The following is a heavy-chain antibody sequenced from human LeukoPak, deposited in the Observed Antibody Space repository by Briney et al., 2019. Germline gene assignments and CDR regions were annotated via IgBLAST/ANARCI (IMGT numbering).Heavy chain of an antibody. CDR2: ITGSGGST. CDR1: GFTVSSNY. D-gene: IGHD3-3*01. J-gene: IGHJ4*02. CDR3: ARDERLLSFLK. Sequence: GGSLRLSCAASGFTVSSNYMSWVSQAPGKGLEWVSGITGSGGSTYYADSVKGRFTISRDNSKNTLYLQMNSLRAEDTAIYYCARDERLLSFLKWGQGTLVTVSS. V-gene: IGHV3-23*01.